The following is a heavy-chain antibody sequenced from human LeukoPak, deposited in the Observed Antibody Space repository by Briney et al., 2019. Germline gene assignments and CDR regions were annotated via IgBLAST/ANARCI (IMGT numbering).Heavy chain of an antibody. D-gene: IGHD3-3*01. CDR3: ARTSGITIFGVVRGYYFDY. V-gene: IGHV5-51*01. Sequence: GESLKISCKGSGYSFTSYWIGWVRQMPGKGLEWMGIIHPGDSDTRYSPSFQGQVTISADKSISTAYLQWSSLKASDTAMYYCARTSGITIFGVVRGYYFDYWGQGTLVTVSS. CDR1: GYSFTSYW. CDR2: IHPGDSDT. J-gene: IGHJ4*02.